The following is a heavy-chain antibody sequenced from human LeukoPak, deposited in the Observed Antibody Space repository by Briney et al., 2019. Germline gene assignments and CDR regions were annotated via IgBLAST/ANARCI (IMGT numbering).Heavy chain of an antibody. Sequence: GGSLRLSCAASGLTFSSYRMNWVRQAPGKGLEWVSSISSSSDYIYYGRCTISRDNAKNSLYLQMNSLRAEDTAVYYCARDIFYSNGYYGMDVWGQGTTVTVSS. D-gene: IGHD4-11*01. J-gene: IGHJ6*02. CDR2: ISSSSDYI. CDR1: GLTFSSYR. CDR3: ARDIFYSNGYYGMDV. V-gene: IGHV3-21*01.